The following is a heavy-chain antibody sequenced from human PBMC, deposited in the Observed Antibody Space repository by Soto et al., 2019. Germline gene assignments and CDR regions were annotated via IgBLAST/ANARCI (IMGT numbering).Heavy chain of an antibody. J-gene: IGHJ6*03. D-gene: IGHD4-4*01. CDR2: INPSGGST. CDR3: ARNSKWGDYYYYYMDV. Sequence: ASVKVSCTASGYTFTSYYMHWVRQAPGQGLEWMGIINPSGGSTSYAQKFQGRVTMTRDTSTSTVYMELSSLRSEDTAVYYCARNSKWGDYYYYYMDVWGKGTTVTVSS. V-gene: IGHV1-46*03. CDR1: GYTFTSYY.